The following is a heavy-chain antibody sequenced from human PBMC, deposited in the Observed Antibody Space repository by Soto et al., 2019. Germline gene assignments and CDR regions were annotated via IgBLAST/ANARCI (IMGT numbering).Heavy chain of an antibody. D-gene: IGHD5-18*01. V-gene: IGHV3-23*01. CDR3: AKYGYSYGAYYYGMDV. J-gene: IGHJ6*02. Sequence: TGGSLRLSCAASGFTFSSYAMSWVRQAPGKGLEWVSAISGSGGSTYYADSVKGRFTISRDNSKNTLYLQMNSLRAEDTAVYYCAKYGYSYGAYYYGMDVWGQGTTVTVSS. CDR1: GFTFSSYA. CDR2: ISGSGGST.